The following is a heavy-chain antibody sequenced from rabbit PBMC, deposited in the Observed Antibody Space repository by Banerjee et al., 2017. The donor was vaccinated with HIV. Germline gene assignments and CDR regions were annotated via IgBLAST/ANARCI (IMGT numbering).Heavy chain of an antibody. CDR2: INSNTGNT. D-gene: IGHD6-1*01. CDR3: ARDGTILMIMVVIACFNL. Sequence: QEQLEESGGDLVKPEGSLTLTCKASGFSFNNNYVMCWVRQAPGKGLEWIACINSNTGNTVYASWAKGPFTISKTSSTTVTLQMTSLTAADTATYFCARDGTILMIMVVIACFNLWGQGTLVTVS. J-gene: IGHJ4*01. CDR1: GFSFNNNYV. V-gene: IGHV1S45*01.